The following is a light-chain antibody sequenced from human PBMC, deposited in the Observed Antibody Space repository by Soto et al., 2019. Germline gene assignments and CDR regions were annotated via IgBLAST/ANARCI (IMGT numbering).Light chain of an antibody. V-gene: IGKV1-5*03. J-gene: IGKJ4*01. CDR2: KAS. CDR1: QTISRW. Sequence: DIHMTQSPSTLSASVGDSVTITCRASQTISRWLDWYQQKPGKAPNLLIYKASSLESGVPSRFSGSGSGTEFTLTISSRQPDDFAIYYCQQYNTYPLPFGGGTKVEIK. CDR3: QQYNTYPLP.